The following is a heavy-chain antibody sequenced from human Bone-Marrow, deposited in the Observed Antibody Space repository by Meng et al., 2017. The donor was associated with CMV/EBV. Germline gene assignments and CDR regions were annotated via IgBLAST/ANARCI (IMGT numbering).Heavy chain of an antibody. J-gene: IGHJ4*02. CDR1: GFTFSYSE. Sequence: GGSLRLSCAASGFTFSYSEMNWVRQAPGRGLEWLSYISSSGATIYYADSVKGRLTISRDNAKNSVYLQMNSLRAEDTAVYYCARVGLRYYFDYWGQGTLVTVSS. V-gene: IGHV3-48*03. D-gene: IGHD3-16*01. CDR2: ISSSGATI. CDR3: ARVGLRYYFDY.